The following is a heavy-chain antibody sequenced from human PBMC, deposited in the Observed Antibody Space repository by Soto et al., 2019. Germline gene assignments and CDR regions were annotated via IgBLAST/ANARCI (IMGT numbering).Heavy chain of an antibody. D-gene: IGHD3-22*01. CDR1: VGSTSSFY. J-gene: IGHJ4*02. CDR3: ATASSSGSSGELDY. V-gene: IGHV4-59*01. Sequence: SETLSLTCTVSVGSTSSFYWSWIRRPPGKGLEWIGYIYDSGSPDYNPSLKSRVTMSLDTSKNQFFLKLRSVTAADTAVYYCATASSSGSSGELDYWGQGTLVTVSS. CDR2: IYDSGSP.